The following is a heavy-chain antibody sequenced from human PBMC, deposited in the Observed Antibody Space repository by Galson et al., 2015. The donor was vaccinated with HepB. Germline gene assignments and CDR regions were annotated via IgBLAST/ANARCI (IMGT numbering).Heavy chain of an antibody. V-gene: IGHV3-30*02. D-gene: IGHD6-13*01. CDR3: AKDLYSSSCVDY. CDR2: IRYDGSNK. Sequence: SLRLSCAASGFTFSSYGMHWVRQAPGKGLEWVAFIRYDGSNKYYADSVKGRFTISRDNSKNTLYLQMNSLRAEDTAVYYCAKDLYSSSCVDYWGQGTLVTVSS. J-gene: IGHJ4*02. CDR1: GFTFSSYG.